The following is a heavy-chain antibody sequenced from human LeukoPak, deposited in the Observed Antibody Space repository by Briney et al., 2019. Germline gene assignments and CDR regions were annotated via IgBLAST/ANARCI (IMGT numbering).Heavy chain of an antibody. Sequence: GRSLRLSCAASGFTFSSSAMHWVRQAPGKGLEWVAVVWYDGRNRDYADSVKGRFTISKDNSNNMVFLQMDRLRAEDTAVYYCARLWGGNGYSGGSLNLWGQGTLVTVSS. CDR3: ARLWGGNGYSGGSLNL. CDR1: GFTFSSSA. D-gene: IGHD3-16*01. J-gene: IGHJ5*02. V-gene: IGHV3-33*08. CDR2: VWYDGRNR.